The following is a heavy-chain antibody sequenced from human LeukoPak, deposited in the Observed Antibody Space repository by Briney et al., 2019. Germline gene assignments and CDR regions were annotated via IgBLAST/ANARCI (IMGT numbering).Heavy chain of an antibody. D-gene: IGHD6-6*01. CDR1: GGSITPYY. CDR2: IQGGESA. J-gene: IGHJ4*02. CDR3: ARQQWDSNSGDDY. V-gene: IGHV4-59*08. Sequence: SETLSLTCDVSGGSITPYYWNWIRQTPGKGLEWIGFIQGGESAYYNPSLKSRLSILVDMSKNQVSLRLNSVTAADTAVYYCARQQWDSNSGDDYWGQGTLVTVSS.